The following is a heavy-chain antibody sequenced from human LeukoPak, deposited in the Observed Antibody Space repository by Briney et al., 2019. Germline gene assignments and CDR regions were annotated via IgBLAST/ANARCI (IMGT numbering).Heavy chain of an antibody. D-gene: IGHD4-11*01. Sequence: PGTSLRLSCEASGFIFNHYALHWDRQAPHKGLEWVAVIWSDGTNRYYADSVKGRFSIFRDDSQKRVFLQMNSLRAEDTAVYYCVRDAQRGFDYSNSLQYWGQGALVTVSS. CDR3: VRDAQRGFDYSNSLQY. CDR2: IWSDGTNR. J-gene: IGHJ4*02. V-gene: IGHV3-33*01. CDR1: GFIFNHYA.